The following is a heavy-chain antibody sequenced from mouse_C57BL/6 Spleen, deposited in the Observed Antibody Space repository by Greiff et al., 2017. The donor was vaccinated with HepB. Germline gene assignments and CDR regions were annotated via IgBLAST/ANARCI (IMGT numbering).Heavy chain of an antibody. Sequence: VKLMESGAELARPGASVKLSCKASGYTFTSYGISWVKQRTGQGLEWIGEIYPRSGNTYYNEKFKGKATLTADKSSSTAYMELRSLTSEDSAVYFCARQVAKDFDVWGTGTTVTVSS. D-gene: IGHD1-1*01. J-gene: IGHJ1*03. CDR3: ARQVAKDFDV. V-gene: IGHV1-81*01. CDR1: GYTFTSYG. CDR2: IYPRSGNT.